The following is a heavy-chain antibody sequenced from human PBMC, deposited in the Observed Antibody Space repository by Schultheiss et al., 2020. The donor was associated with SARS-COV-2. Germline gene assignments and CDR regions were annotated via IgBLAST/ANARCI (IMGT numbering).Heavy chain of an antibody. J-gene: IGHJ6*03. CDR1: GGSFSSYY. Sequence: SETLSLTCAVYGGSFSSYYWTWIRQPPGKGLEWIGEINHSGSTNYNPSLKSRVTISVATSKNQLSLKLSSVTAADTAVYYCARADYYYMDVWGKGTTVTVSS. V-gene: IGHV4-34*01. CDR3: ARADYYYMDV. CDR2: INHSGST.